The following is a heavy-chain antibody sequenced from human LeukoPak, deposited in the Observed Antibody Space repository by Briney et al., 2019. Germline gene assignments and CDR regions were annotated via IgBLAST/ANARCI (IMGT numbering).Heavy chain of an antibody. V-gene: IGHV3-48*03. CDR1: GLTFSGFE. D-gene: IGHD5-24*01. Sequence: GGSLRLSCVGSGLTFSGFEMNWVRQAPGKGLEWVSHIRGDGTTKSYADSVKGRFTISRDNAKNSLYLQMNSLRTEDTAIYYCARRFRDWGQGTLVTVSS. CDR2: IRGDGTTK. CDR3: ARRFRD. J-gene: IGHJ4*02.